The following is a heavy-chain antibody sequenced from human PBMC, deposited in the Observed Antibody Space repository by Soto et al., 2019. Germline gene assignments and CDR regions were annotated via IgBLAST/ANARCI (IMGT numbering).Heavy chain of an antibody. CDR2: INHSGST. V-gene: IGHV4-34*01. CDR3: AREGAAAGEHFDS. Sequence: QVQLQQWGAGLLKPSETLSLTCAVYGGSFSGYYWTWIRQPPGKGLEWIGEINHSGSTNCNPSLKNRVTISVATSKNQFSLKLSSVTAADTAVYYCAREGAAAGEHFDSWGQGTLVNVSS. J-gene: IGHJ4*02. D-gene: IGHD6-13*01. CDR1: GGSFSGYY.